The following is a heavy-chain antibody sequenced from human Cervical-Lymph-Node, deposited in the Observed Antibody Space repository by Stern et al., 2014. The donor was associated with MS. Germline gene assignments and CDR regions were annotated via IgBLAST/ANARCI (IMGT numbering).Heavy chain of an antibody. CDR3: ARAGPYDYIWGNFRHRAFYFDS. Sequence: VQLVESGPGLVKPSETLSLMCSVSSGFIGNNYWSWIRQPPGKGLEWIGHLYYSGSNYYNPSLKSRVTISLDTSKNQLSLRLSSVTAADTAVYYCARAGPYDYIWGNFRHRAFYFDSWGQGALVTVSS. D-gene: IGHD3-16*02. CDR2: LYYSGSN. CDR1: SGFIGNNY. V-gene: IGHV4-59*01. J-gene: IGHJ4*02.